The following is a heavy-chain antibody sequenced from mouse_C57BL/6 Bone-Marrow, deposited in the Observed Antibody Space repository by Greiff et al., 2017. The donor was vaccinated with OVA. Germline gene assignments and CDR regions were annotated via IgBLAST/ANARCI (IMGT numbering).Heavy chain of an antibody. J-gene: IGHJ4*01. Sequence: EVQGVESGGDLVKPGGSLKLSCAASGFTFSSYGMSWVRQTPDKRLEWVATISSGGSYTYYPDSVKGRFTISRDNAKNTLYLQMSSLKSEDTAMYYCARQGGNYDGAMDYWGQGTSVTVSS. CDR1: GFTFSSYG. CDR3: ARQGGNYDGAMDY. D-gene: IGHD2-1*01. V-gene: IGHV5-6*01. CDR2: ISSGGSYT.